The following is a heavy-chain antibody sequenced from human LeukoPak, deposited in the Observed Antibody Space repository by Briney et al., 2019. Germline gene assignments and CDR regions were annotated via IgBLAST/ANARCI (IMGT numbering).Heavy chain of an antibody. CDR1: GGSISSYY. J-gene: IGHJ4*02. D-gene: IGHD4-17*01. CDR2: IYYSGST. V-gene: IGHV4-59*08. Sequence: SETLSLTCTVSGGSISSYYWSWIRQPPGKGLEWIGYIYYSGSTKYNPSLKSRVTISVDTSKNQFSLKLNSVTAADTAVYYCARLKDGDYVGYWGQGTLVTVSS. CDR3: ARLKDGDYVGY.